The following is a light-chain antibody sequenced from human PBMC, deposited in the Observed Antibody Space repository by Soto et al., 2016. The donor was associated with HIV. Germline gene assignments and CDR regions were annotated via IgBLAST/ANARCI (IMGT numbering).Light chain of an antibody. V-gene: IGLV3-1*01. J-gene: IGLJ1*01. CDR1: KLGEKY. CDR2: QDT. CDR3: LSRDNTNNHNYV. Sequence: SYELIQAPSVSVSPGQTVSITCSGDKLGEKYACWYQQKSGQAPVLVIYQDTKRPSGIAARFSGSSSGNPASLTITGTQAEDEADYYCLSRDNTNNHNYVFGTGTRVTVL.